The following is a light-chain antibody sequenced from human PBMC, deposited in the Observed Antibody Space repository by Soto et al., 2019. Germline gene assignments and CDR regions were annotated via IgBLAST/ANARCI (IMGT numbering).Light chain of an antibody. J-gene: IGKJ1*01. Sequence: DIVLTQSPDTPSLTPGERATLSCGASQSVDSSYVAWYQQKPGLAPRLLMFDASSRANGIPDRVRGSGSGTGFTLTISSLEPEDFAVYYCQQYSSSLWTFGQGTKVDIK. CDR2: DAS. CDR1: QSVDSSY. V-gene: IGKV3D-20*01. CDR3: QQYSSSLWT.